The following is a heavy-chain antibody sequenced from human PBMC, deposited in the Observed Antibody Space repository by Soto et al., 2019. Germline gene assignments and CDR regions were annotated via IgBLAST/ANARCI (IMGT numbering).Heavy chain of an antibody. CDR3: ARSTQILRYFDWSFDY. D-gene: IGHD3-9*01. Sequence: ASVKVSCKASGYTFTSYAMHWVRQAPGQRLEWMGWINAGNGNTKYSQKFQGRVTITRDTSASTAYMELSSLRSEDTAVYYCARSTQILRYFDWSFDYWGQGTLVTVSS. J-gene: IGHJ4*02. CDR2: INAGNGNT. CDR1: GYTFTSYA. V-gene: IGHV1-3*01.